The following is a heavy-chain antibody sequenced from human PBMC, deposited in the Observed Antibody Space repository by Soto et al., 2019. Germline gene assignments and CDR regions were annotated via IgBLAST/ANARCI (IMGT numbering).Heavy chain of an antibody. CDR3: AKDKNDSNGDNRPHFDY. D-gene: IGHD7-27*01. V-gene: IGHV3-23*01. Sequence: GGSLRLSCEASGFTLRNYAMTWIRQAPGKGLEWVSLISANDVGTYYAESVKTRFTISTDQSRNTVYLQMDSLRADDTAIYYCAKDKNDSNGDNRPHFDYWGQGTLVTVSS. J-gene: IGHJ4*02. CDR2: ISANDVGT. CDR1: GFTLRNYA.